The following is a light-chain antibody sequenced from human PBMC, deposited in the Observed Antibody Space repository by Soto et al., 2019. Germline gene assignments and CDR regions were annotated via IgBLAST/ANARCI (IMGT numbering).Light chain of an antibody. CDR2: DAS. CDR1: QSVSSY. J-gene: IGKJ3*01. Sequence: EIVLTQSPATLSLSPGERANLSCRASQSVSSYLAWYQQKHGQAPRLLIYDASNSATGIPARFSGSGSGTDFTLTISSLEPADFPVNYCQQRSNLPTFGTGTKVDIK. V-gene: IGKV3-11*01. CDR3: QQRSNLPT.